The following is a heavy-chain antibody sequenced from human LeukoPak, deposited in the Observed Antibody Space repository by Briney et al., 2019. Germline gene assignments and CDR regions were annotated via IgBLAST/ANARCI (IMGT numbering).Heavy chain of an antibody. CDR1: GFTFSNYA. Sequence: PGGSLRLSCAASGFTFSNYAMTWVRQAPGKGLEWVSSVSGSGSTTDYTDSVKGRFTISRDNSKNTLYLQMNSLRAEDTALYYCATAAVVKGFDYWGQGTLLTVSS. V-gene: IGHV3-23*01. CDR2: VSGSGSTT. J-gene: IGHJ4*02. CDR3: ATAAVVKGFDY. D-gene: IGHD5-18*01.